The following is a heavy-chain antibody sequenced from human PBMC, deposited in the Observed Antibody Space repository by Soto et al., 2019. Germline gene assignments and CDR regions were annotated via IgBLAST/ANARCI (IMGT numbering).Heavy chain of an antibody. J-gene: IGHJ6*02. CDR1: GYSFTSYW. V-gene: IGHV5-10-1*01. CDR3: ARSCSGGSCYSGGWEAYYYYGMDV. CDR2: IDPSDSYT. D-gene: IGHD2-15*01. Sequence: GESLKISCKGSGYSFTSYWIGWVRQMPGKGLEWMGRIDPSDSYTNYSPSFQGHVTISADKSISTAYLQWSSLKASDTAMYYCARSCSGGSCYSGGWEAYYYYGMDVWGQGTTVTVSS.